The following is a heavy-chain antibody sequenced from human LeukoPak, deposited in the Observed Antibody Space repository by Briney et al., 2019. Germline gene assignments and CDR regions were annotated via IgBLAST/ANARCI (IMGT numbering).Heavy chain of an antibody. CDR2: FDPEDGET. J-gene: IGHJ3*02. Sequence: ASVTVSFKVSGYTLTELSMHWVRQAPGKGLEWMGGFDPEDGETIYAQKFQGRVTMTEDTSTDTAYMELSSLRSEDTAVYYCATGYYDTSGAFDIWGQGTMVTVSS. CDR1: GYTLTELS. CDR3: ATGYYDTSGAFDI. V-gene: IGHV1-24*01. D-gene: IGHD3-22*01.